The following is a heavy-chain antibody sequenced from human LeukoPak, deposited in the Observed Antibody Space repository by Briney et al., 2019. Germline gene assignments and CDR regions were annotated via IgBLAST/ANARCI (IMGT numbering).Heavy chain of an antibody. J-gene: IGHJ6*02. CDR3: ARRGDVWSDSYAFAMEV. V-gene: IGHV3-23*01. CDR1: GLSFSSHA. Sequence: QPGGSLRLSCAASGLSFSSHAMSWVRQAPGKGLEWVAAIRYNGAGTFYADSVNGRFTISRDNTKNTLYLQMNSLRPEDTATYYCARRGDVWSDSYAFAMEVWGQGTTVTVPS. D-gene: IGHD3-3*01. CDR2: IRYNGAGT.